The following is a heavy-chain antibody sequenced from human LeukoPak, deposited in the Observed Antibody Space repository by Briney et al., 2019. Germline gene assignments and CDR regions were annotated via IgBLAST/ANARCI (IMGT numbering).Heavy chain of an antibody. V-gene: IGHV3-66*01. CDR3: VRVDTSGYYYELSFDY. J-gene: IGHJ4*02. Sequence: GGSLRLSCAASGFTVTSDYMSWVRQAPGKGLDWVSVIYSGGSTYYANSVKGRFTLSRDESKNTLYLQMNSLRVEDTAVYYCVRVDTSGYYYELSFDYWGQGTLVTVSS. CDR2: IYSGGST. D-gene: IGHD3-22*01. CDR1: GFTVTSDY.